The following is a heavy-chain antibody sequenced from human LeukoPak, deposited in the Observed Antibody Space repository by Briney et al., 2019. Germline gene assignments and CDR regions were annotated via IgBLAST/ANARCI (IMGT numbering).Heavy chain of an antibody. CDR1: GYTFTSYD. D-gene: IGHD2-15*01. J-gene: IGHJ5*02. CDR3: ARELGYCSGGSCGWFDP. Sequence: ASVKVSCKASGYTFTSYDISWVRQAPGQGLEWMGWISAYNGNTNYAQKLQGRVTMTTDTSTSTAYMELRSLRSDDTAVYYCARELGYCSGGSCGWFDPWGQGTLVTVSS. V-gene: IGHV1-18*04. CDR2: ISAYNGNT.